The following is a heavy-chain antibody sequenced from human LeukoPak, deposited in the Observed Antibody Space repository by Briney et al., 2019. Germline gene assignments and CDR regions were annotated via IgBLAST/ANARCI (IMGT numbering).Heavy chain of an antibody. Sequence: PGGSLRLSCAASGFTFSSYWMSWVRQAPGKGLEWVANIKQDGSEKYYVDSVKGRFTISRDNAKNSLYLQMNSLRDEDTAVYYCARGPSWIQLWLLDYFDYWGQGTLVTVSS. CDR1: GFTFSSYW. CDR2: IKQDGSEK. V-gene: IGHV3-7*01. CDR3: ARGPSWIQLWLLDYFDY. D-gene: IGHD5-18*01. J-gene: IGHJ4*02.